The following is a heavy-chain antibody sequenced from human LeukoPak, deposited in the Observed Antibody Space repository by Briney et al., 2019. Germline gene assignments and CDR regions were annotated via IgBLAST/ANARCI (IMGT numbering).Heavy chain of an antibody. D-gene: IGHD3-16*02. J-gene: IGHJ5*02. CDR3: ARHREGDYIWGSYRPDWFDP. CDR2: ISSSGFYI. V-gene: IGHV3-21*01. CDR1: GFTFNTYT. Sequence: GGSLRLSCAASGFTFNTYTMNWVRQAPGKGLEWVSSISSSGFYIYYADSVKGRFTISRDNAKNSLYLQMNSLRAEDTAVYYCARHREGDYIWGSYRPDWFDPWGQGTLVTVSS.